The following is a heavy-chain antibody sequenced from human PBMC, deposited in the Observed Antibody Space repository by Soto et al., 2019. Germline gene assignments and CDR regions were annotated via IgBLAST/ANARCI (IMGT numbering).Heavy chain of an antibody. CDR3: AKRRGAGGHFDY. Sequence: SCKTSGYTFTGYYLNWVRQGPGKGLEWVAVVSIGGSTHYADSVRGRFTISRDNSKNTLSPQMNSLTAEDTAVYFCAKRRGAGGHFDYWGQGALVTVSS. D-gene: IGHD2-15*01. J-gene: IGHJ4*02. CDR2: VSIGGST. V-gene: IGHV3-23*01. CDR1: GYTFTGYY.